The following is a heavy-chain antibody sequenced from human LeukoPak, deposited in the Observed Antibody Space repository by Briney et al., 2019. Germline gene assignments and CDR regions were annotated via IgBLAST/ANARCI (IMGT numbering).Heavy chain of an antibody. J-gene: IGHJ3*02. Sequence: SETLSLTCTVSGGSISSYYWSWIRQPAGKGLEWIGRIYTSGSTNYNPSLKSRVTMSVDASKNQFSLKLSSVTAADTAVYYCARDPNMVRGVRWAFDIWGQGTMVTVSS. CDR1: GGSISSYY. V-gene: IGHV4-4*07. CDR3: ARDPNMVRGVRWAFDI. D-gene: IGHD3-10*01. CDR2: IYTSGST.